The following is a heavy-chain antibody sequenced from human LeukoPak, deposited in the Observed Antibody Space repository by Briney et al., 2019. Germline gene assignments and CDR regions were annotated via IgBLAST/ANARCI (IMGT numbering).Heavy chain of an antibody. V-gene: IGHV3-74*01. CDR3: ASRGSGGRGFGP. D-gene: IGHD2-15*01. CDR2: INSDGSST. Sequence: GGSLRLSCAASGFTFSSYWMHWVRQAPGKGLVWVSRINSDGSSTSYADSVKGRFTISRDNAKNTLYLQMNSLRAEDTAVYYCASRGSGGRGFGPWGQGTLVTVSS. CDR1: GFTFSSYW. J-gene: IGHJ5*02.